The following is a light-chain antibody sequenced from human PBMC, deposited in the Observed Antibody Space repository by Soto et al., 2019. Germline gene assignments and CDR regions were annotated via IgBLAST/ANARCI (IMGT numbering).Light chain of an antibody. CDR3: QKYSSAPYT. V-gene: IGKV1-27*01. Sequence: DIQMTLSPSSLSVPIGGTVAITCRSSQGISNHLAWYQRKPGKVPKLLIFAASTLRTGVPSRFSGSGSGTDFTLTISSLQPEDVATYFCQKYSSAPYTFGQGTKLEIK. CDR2: AAS. J-gene: IGKJ2*01. CDR1: QGISNH.